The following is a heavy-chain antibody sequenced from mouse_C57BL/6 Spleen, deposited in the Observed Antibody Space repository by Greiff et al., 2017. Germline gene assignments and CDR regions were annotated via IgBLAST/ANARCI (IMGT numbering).Heavy chain of an antibody. CDR3: ARRDTYYAYFDY. J-gene: IGHJ2*01. CDR2: ISYDGSN. D-gene: IGHD1-1*01. CDR1: GYSITSGYY. Sequence: EVKLMESGPGLVKPSQSLSLTCSVTGYSITSGYYWNWIRQFPGNKLEWMGYISYDGSNNYNPSLKNRISITRDTSKNQFFLKLNSVTTEDTATYYCARRDTYYAYFDYWGQGTTLTVSS. V-gene: IGHV3-6*01.